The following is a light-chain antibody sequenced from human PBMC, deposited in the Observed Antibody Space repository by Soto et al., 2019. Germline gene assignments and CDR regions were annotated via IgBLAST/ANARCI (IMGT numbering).Light chain of an antibody. CDR1: QNIDTY. V-gene: IGKV1-39*01. J-gene: IGKJ2*03. Sequence: LQMTQSPSSLSASAGDRVTITCRAGQNIDTYLNWYQQKPGKAPKVLIYAASRLQSGVPSRFSGSGSGTSFTLTISSLQPEDFATYYCQQSYSVQYSFGQGTTLEIK. CDR3: QQSYSVQYS. CDR2: AAS.